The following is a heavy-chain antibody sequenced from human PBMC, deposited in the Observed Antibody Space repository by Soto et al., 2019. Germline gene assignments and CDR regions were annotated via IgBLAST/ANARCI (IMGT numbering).Heavy chain of an antibody. CDR2: TYYRSKWYN. Sequence: SQTLSLTCAISGDSVSSNSAAWNWIRQSPSRGLEWLGRTYYRSKWYNDYAVSVKSRITINPDTSKNQFSLQLNSATPEDTAVYYWATAPIAAPGAFDIWGQGTMVTVAS. J-gene: IGHJ3*02. D-gene: IGHD6-13*01. V-gene: IGHV6-1*01. CDR3: ATAPIAAPGAFDI. CDR1: GDSVSSNSAA.